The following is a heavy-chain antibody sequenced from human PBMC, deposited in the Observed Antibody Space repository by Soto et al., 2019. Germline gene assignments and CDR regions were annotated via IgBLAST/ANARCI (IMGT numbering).Heavy chain of an antibody. J-gene: IGHJ6*02. CDR2: FSYSGST. CDR1: VESLIGNY. V-gene: IGHV4-34*01. CDR3: ARGNFYYGMDV. Sequence: SEARSLTCSFYVESLIGNYWSWMRQPPGEGLERIGDFSYSGSTNYNPSLKSRVTISEDMSKSQFSLKLSSVTAADTAVYYCARGNFYYGMDVWGQGTTVTVSS.